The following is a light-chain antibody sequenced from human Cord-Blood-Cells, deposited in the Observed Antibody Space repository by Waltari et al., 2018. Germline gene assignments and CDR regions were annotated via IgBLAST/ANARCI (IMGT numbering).Light chain of an antibody. V-gene: IGLV3-10*01. CDR3: YSTDSSGNHRV. Sequence: SYELSQPPSVAVSPGQTARSTCSGDALQKKYAYWYQQKSGQAPVLVIYEDSKRPYGLPERFSGSSSWTMATLTISGAQVEDEADYYCYSTDSSGNHRVFGGGTTLTVL. J-gene: IGLJ3*02. CDR1: ALQKKY. CDR2: EDS.